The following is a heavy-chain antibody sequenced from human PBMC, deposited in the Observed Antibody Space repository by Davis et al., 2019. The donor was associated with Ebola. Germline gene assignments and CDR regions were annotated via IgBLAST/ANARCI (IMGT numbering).Heavy chain of an antibody. CDR3: ATSTGYTTSYGDFDY. D-gene: IGHD6-6*01. CDR1: GYNFSSYW. Sequence: PGGSLRLSCQGFGYNFSSYWISWVRQMPGRGLEWMGRIDPSDSHANYSPSFPGHVTISLDMSINTAYLQWSSLKASDTAMYFCATSTGYTTSYGDFDYWGQGTQVTVSS. J-gene: IGHJ4*02. CDR2: IDPSDSHA. V-gene: IGHV5-10-1*01.